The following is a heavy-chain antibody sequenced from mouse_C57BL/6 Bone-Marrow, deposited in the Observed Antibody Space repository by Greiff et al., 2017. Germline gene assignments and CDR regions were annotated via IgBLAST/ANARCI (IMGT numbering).Heavy chain of an antibody. CDR1: GYTFTSYW. Sequence: QVQLQQPGAELVKPGASVKMSCKASGYTFTSYWITWVKQRPGQGLEWIGDIYPGSGSTNYNEQFKSKATLTVDTSSSTAYMQLSSLTSEDSAVYYCAGYYGNLAWFAYWGQGTLVTVSA. CDR3: AGYYGNLAWFAY. D-gene: IGHD2-1*01. J-gene: IGHJ3*01. CDR2: IYPGSGST. V-gene: IGHV1-55*01.